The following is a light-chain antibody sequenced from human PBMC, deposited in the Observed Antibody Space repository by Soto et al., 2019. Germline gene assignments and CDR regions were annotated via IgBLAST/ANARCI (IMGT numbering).Light chain of an antibody. CDR3: ASFTTISTRV. CDR1: SSDIDYNR. CDR2: EVT. J-gene: IGLJ1*01. V-gene: IGLV2-14*01. Sequence: QSALTQPASVTGSPGQSITISCTGFSSDIDYNRVSWYQQYSGTAPKLIISEVTNRPSGVSNRFSGSKSGNTASLTISGLQAEDEADYYCASFTTISTRVFGTGTKVTVL.